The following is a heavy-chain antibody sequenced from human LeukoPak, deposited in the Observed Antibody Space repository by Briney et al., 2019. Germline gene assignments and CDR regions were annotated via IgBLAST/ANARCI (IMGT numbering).Heavy chain of an antibody. CDR2: IYYSGST. Sequence: SETLSLTCTVSGGSISSGGYYWSWIRQHPGKGLECIGYIYYSGSTYYNPSLKSRFTISVDTSKNQFSLKLSSVTPAARALNTWAKVDYGGNSDNFAYWGQEPWSPSPQ. CDR1: GGSISSGGYY. J-gene: IGHJ4*01. CDR3: AKVDYGGNSDNFAY. V-gene: IGHV4-31*03. D-gene: IGHD4-23*01.